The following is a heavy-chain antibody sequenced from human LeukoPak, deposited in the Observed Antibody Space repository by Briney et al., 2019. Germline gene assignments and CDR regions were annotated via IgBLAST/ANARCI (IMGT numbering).Heavy chain of an antibody. Sequence: GGSLRLSCAASGFTFSSYWMSWVRQAPGKGLEWVANVKQVGSEKYYVDSVKGRFTISRDNAKNSLYLQMNSLRAEDTAVYYCARVYYYGSGSYPIYYYYYCMDVWGKGTTVTVSS. CDR1: GFTFSSYW. V-gene: IGHV3-7*01. CDR3: ARVYYYGSGSYPIYYYYYCMDV. J-gene: IGHJ6*03. CDR2: VKQVGSEK. D-gene: IGHD3-10*01.